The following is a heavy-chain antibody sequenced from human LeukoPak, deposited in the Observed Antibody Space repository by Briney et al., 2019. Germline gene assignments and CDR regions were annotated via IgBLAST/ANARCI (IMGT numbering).Heavy chain of an antibody. J-gene: IGHJ6*02. D-gene: IGHD3-3*01. Sequence: ASVKVSCKASGYTFTSYDINWVRQATGQGLEWMGWMNPNSGNTGCAQKFQGRVTMTRNTSISTAYMELSSLRSEDTAVYYCARGPPIFGVVIMSYYYYGMDVWGQGTTVTVSS. CDR3: ARGPPIFGVVIMSYYYYGMDV. CDR1: GYTFTSYD. V-gene: IGHV1-8*01. CDR2: MNPNSGNT.